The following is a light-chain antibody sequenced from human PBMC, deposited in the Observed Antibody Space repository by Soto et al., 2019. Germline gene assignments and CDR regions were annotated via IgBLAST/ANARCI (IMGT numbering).Light chain of an antibody. CDR3: QQHNDWPPST. CDR2: GAS. Sequence: ETLLTQSPATLSVSPGERVTLSCRASQSVRDNLAWYQQKPGQAPRLLIYGASTRAPGISDRFSGSGFGTEFSLTISSLQSEDFAVYYCQQHNDWPPSTFGQGTKLDIK. V-gene: IGKV3-15*01. CDR1: QSVRDN. J-gene: IGKJ2*01.